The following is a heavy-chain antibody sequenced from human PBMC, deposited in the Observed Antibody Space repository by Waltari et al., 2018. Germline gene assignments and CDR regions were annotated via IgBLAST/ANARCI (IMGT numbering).Heavy chain of an antibody. CDR1: GGSFSGYY. CDR2: INHSGRT. V-gene: IGHV4-34*01. CDR3: AREKNDFWSGYYLDY. Sequence: QVQLQQWGAGLLKPSETLSLTCAVYGGSFSGYYWSWIRQPPGKGLEWIGEINHSGRTNYNPSLKSRVTISVDTSKNQFSLKLSSVTAADTAVYYCAREKNDFWSGYYLDYWGQGTLVTVSS. J-gene: IGHJ4*02. D-gene: IGHD3-3*01.